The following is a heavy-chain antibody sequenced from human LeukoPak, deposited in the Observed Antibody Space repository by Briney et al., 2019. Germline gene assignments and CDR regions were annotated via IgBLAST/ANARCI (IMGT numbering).Heavy chain of an antibody. CDR3: ARRRASKYSGYVDFVY. V-gene: IGHV4-59*08. J-gene: IGHJ4*02. CDR1: GGSISSYY. Sequence: SETLSLTCTVSGGSISSYYWSWIRQPPGKGLEGIGYIYYSGSTNYNPSLKSRVTISVDTSKNQFSLKLSSVTAADTAVYYCARRRASKYSGYVDFVYWGQGTLVTVSS. D-gene: IGHD5-12*01. CDR2: IYYSGST.